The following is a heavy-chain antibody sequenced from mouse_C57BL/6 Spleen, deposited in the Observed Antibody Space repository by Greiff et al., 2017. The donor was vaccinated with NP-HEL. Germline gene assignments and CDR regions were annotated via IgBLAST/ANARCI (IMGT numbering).Heavy chain of an antibody. CDR2: IHPNSGST. D-gene: IGHD1-1*01. Sequence: QVQLQQPGAELVKPGASVKLSCKASGYTFTSYWMHWVKQRPGQGLEWIGMIHPNSGSTNYNEKFKSKATLTVDKSSSTAYMQLSSLTSEDSAVYYCARWSTTVVPPLDYWGQGTTLTVSS. CDR3: ARWSTTVVPPLDY. J-gene: IGHJ2*01. CDR1: GYTFTSYW. V-gene: IGHV1-64*01.